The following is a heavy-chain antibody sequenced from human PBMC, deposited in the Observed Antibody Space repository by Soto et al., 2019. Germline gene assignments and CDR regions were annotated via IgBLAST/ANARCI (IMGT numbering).Heavy chain of an antibody. V-gene: IGHV3-30-3*01. CDR3: ARDSNYDYVWGSLSDGMDV. CDR1: GFTFSSYA. D-gene: IGHD3-16*01. J-gene: IGHJ6*02. Sequence: PGGSLRLSCAASGFTFSSYAMHWVRQAPGKGLEWVAVISYDGSNKYYADSVKGRFTISRDNSKNTLYLQMNSLRAEDTAVYYCARDSNYDYVWGSLSDGMDVWGQGTTVTVSS. CDR2: ISYDGSNK.